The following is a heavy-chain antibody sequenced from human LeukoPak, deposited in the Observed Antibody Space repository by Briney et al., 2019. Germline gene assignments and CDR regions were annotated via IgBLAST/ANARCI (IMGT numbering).Heavy chain of an antibody. D-gene: IGHD3-10*01. J-gene: IGHJ6*03. CDR2: INPSGGST. V-gene: IGHV1-46*01. Sequence: GASVKVSCKASGYTFTSYYMHWVRQAPGQGLEWMGIINPSGGSTSYAQKFQGRVTMTRDMSTSTVYMELSSLRSEDTAVYYCARNEVVRGVITKAAYYYYMDVWGKGTTVTISS. CDR3: ARNEVVRGVITKAAYYYYMDV. CDR1: GYTFTSYY.